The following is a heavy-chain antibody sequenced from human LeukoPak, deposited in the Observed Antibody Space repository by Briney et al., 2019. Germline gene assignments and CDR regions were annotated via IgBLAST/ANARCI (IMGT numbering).Heavy chain of an antibody. D-gene: IGHD3-10*01. CDR1: GFTFSNTW. CDR2: IQSKTDGGTT. V-gene: IGHV3-15*01. CDR3: ATLTFRGVINI. Sequence: GGSLRLSCAASGFTFSNTWMNWVRQAPGKGLEWVGRIQSKTDGGTTEYAAPVKGRFTISRDDSKTTLYLQMNSLKTEDTAVYYSATLTFRGVINIWGQGTLVTVSS. J-gene: IGHJ4*02.